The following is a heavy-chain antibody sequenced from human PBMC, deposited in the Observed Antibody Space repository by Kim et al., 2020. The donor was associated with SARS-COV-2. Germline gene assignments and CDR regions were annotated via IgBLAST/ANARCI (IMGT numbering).Heavy chain of an antibody. Sequence: ASVKVSCKASGFTVTNYYMHWVRQAPGQGLEWMGIINPSGGNTTYAEKFQGRVTMTRDTPTSTLYMDLSSLRSEDTAVYYCARGKGDYWGQGTLVTVSS. J-gene: IGHJ4*02. V-gene: IGHV1-46*01. CDR2: INPSGGNT. D-gene: IGHD6-13*01. CDR1: GFTVTNYY. CDR3: ARGKGDY.